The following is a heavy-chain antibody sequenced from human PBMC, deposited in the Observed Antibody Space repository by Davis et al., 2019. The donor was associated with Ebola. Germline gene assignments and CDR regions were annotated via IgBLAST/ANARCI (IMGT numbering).Heavy chain of an antibody. J-gene: IGHJ5*02. CDR2: IYYSGST. Sequence: MPSETLSLTCTVSGGSISPNYWSWIRQPPGKGLEWIGYIYYSGSTNYNPSLKSRVTISVDTSKNQFSLKLSSVTAADTAVYYCARGRVEDIVVVVAATWGYWFDPWGQGTLVTVSS. D-gene: IGHD2-15*01. CDR1: GGSISPNY. CDR3: ARGRVEDIVVVVAATWGYWFDP. V-gene: IGHV4-59*12.